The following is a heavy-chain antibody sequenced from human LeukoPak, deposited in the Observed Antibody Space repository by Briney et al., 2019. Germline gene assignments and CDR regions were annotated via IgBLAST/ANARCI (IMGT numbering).Heavy chain of an antibody. CDR3: ARAPSGIATTGNYYYYYYMDV. CDR1: GYPIRSGYY. CDR2: IYHRGNT. D-gene: IGHD1-1*01. V-gene: IGHV4-38-2*01. J-gene: IGHJ6*03. Sequence: SEILSLTCGVPGYPIRSGYYWAWIRQSPGKGLEWIGSIYHRGNTLYNPSLKSRVTISVDTSKNHLSLGLTSVTGADTAVYFCARAPSGIATTGNYYYYYYMDVWGKGTTVTVSS.